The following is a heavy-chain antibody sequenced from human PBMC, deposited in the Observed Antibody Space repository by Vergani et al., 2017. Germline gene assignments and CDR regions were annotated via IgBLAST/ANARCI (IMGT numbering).Heavy chain of an antibody. V-gene: IGHV4-39*01. CDR1: GGSISSSSYY. CDR2: IYYSGST. Sequence: QLQLQESGPGLVKPSETLSLTCTVSGGSISSSSYYWGWIRQPPGKGLEWIGSIYYSGSTYYNPSLKSRVTRSVDTSKNQFSLKLSSVTAADTAVYYCARGAGDSSGYYSTIGMDVWGQGTTVTVSS. CDR3: ARGAGDSSGYYSTIGMDV. D-gene: IGHD3-22*01. J-gene: IGHJ6*02.